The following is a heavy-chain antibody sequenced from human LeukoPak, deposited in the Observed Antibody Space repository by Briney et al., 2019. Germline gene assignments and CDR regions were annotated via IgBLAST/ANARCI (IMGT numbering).Heavy chain of an antibody. D-gene: IGHD2-15*01. V-gene: IGHV1-2*04. J-gene: IGHJ3*02. Sequence: ASVKVSCKASGYTFTGYYMHWVRQAPGQGLEWMGWINPNSGGTNYAQKFQGWVTMTRDTSISTAYMELSRLRSDDTAAYYCARDHRYCSGGSCYSDAFDIWGQGTMVTVSS. CDR1: GYTFTGYY. CDR2: INPNSGGT. CDR3: ARDHRYCSGGSCYSDAFDI.